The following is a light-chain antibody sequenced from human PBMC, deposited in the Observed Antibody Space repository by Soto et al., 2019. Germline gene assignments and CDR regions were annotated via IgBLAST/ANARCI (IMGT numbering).Light chain of an antibody. CDR3: ATWDDSLSGWV. Sequence: QLVLTQPPSASGTPGQRVTISCSGSSSNVGSNYVYWYQHLPGTAPKLLIYNNNQRPSGVPDRFSGSKSGSSASLAISGLRSEDEADYYCATWDDSLSGWVFGGGTKLTVL. CDR1: SSNVGSNY. V-gene: IGLV1-47*02. CDR2: NNN. J-gene: IGLJ3*02.